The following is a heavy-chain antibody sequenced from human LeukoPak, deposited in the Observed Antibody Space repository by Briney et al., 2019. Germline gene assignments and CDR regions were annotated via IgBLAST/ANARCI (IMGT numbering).Heavy chain of an antibody. Sequence: TLSLTCTVSSGPINSDGYYWSWIRQPAGKGLEWIVRVYSTGSANYNPSLESRVIISIDTFKNQFFLRLSSVTAADTAVYYCARVYRRDGYNYDGFDIWGQGTMVTVS. CDR3: ARVYRRDGYNYDGFDI. CDR1: SGPINSDGYY. CDR2: VYSTGSA. D-gene: IGHD5-24*01. V-gene: IGHV4-61*02. J-gene: IGHJ3*02.